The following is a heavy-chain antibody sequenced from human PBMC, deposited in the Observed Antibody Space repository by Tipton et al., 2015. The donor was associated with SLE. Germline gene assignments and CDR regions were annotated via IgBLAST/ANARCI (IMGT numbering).Heavy chain of an antibody. D-gene: IGHD6-13*01. CDR3: ASRASSSWYLDYYYMDV. CDR1: GGSISSYY. CDR2: IYYSGST. Sequence: LRLSCTVSGGSISSYYWSWIRQPPGKGLEWIGYIYYSGSTNYNPSLKSLVTISVDTSKNQFSLKLSSVTAADTAVYYCASRASSSWYLDYYYMDVWGKGTTVTVSS. V-gene: IGHV4-59*01. J-gene: IGHJ6*03.